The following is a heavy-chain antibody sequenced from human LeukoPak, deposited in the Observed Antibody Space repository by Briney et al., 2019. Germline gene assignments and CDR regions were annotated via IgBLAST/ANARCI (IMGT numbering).Heavy chain of an antibody. D-gene: IGHD2-15*01. CDR2: IWYDGTNK. CDR1: GFTFTSYG. V-gene: IGHV3-33*06. Sequence: GGSLRLSCAASGFTFTSYGFHWVRQAPGKGLERVAVIWYDGTNKYYADSVKGRFIISRDNSKNTLYLQMNSLRAEDTAVYYCAKDGSGGGWKWFDPWGQGTLVTVSS. CDR3: AKDGSGGGWKWFDP. J-gene: IGHJ5*02.